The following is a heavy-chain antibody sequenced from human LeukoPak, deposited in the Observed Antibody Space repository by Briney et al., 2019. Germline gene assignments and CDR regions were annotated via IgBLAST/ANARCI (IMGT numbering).Heavy chain of an antibody. CDR2: IIPMFGTA. Sequence: SVKVSCKASGGTFSNYAISWVRQAPGQGLEWMGGIIPMFGTADYAQKFQGRVTITADESTSTAYMELSSLRFEDTAVYYCARSHGSYYYDSRPKRGYYYYMDVWGKGTAVTISS. D-gene: IGHD3-22*01. J-gene: IGHJ6*03. CDR1: GGTFSNYA. CDR3: ARSHGSYYYDSRPKRGYYYYMDV. V-gene: IGHV1-69*13.